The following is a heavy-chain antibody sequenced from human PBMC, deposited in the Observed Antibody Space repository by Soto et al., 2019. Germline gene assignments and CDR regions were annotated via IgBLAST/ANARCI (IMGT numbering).Heavy chain of an antibody. D-gene: IGHD3-22*01. V-gene: IGHV3-23*01. CDR1: GFTFSSYA. CDR3: AKDRDSSGYYQYNFDY. Sequence: PGGSLRLSCAASGFTFSSYAMSWVRQAPGKGLEWVSAISGSGGSTYYADSVKGRFNISRDNSKNTLYLQMNSLRAEDTAVYYCAKDRDSSGYYQYNFDYWGRGTLVTVSS. J-gene: IGHJ4*02. CDR2: ISGSGGST.